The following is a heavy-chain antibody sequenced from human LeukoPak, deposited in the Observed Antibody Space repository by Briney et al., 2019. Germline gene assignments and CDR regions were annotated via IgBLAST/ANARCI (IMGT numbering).Heavy chain of an antibody. V-gene: IGHV3-7*03. Sequence: PGGSLRLSCGASSFTFSSYVMSWVRQAPGKGLEWVANIKQDGSEKYYVDSVKGRFTISRDNAKNSLYLQMNSLRAEDTAVYYCAKARLYYYDSSGYYFDYWGQGTLVTVSS. CDR3: AKARLYYYDSSGYYFDY. CDR1: SFTFSSYV. J-gene: IGHJ4*02. D-gene: IGHD3-22*01. CDR2: IKQDGSEK.